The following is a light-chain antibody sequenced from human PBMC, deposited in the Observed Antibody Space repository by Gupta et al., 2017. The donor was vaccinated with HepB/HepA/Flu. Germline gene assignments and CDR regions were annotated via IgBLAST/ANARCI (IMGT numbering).Light chain of an antibody. Sequence: EIVMTQSPAALSVSAGDRVTLSCRASQSVSRTLAWYQHKPGQAPRLLIYDASTRASDVPTRFSGSGSRIEFTLTISSRQSDDSAVYYCQQDHFRPWTFGQGTKVEIK. CDR2: DAS. V-gene: IGKV3-15*01. CDR1: QSVSRT. CDR3: QQDHFRPWT. J-gene: IGKJ1*01.